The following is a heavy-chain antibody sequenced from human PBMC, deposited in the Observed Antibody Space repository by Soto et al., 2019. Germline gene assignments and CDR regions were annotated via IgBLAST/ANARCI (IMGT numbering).Heavy chain of an antibody. J-gene: IGHJ4*02. CDR3: ARDPNWSRGGRVLFDY. CDR1: GYTFTSYA. Sequence: ASVKVSCKAPGYTFTSYAMHWVRQAPGQRLEWMGWINAGNGNTKYSQKFQGRVTITRDTSASTAYMELSSLRSEDTAVYYCARDPNWSRGGRVLFDYWGQGTLVTVSS. D-gene: IGHD1-1*01. V-gene: IGHV1-3*01. CDR2: INAGNGNT.